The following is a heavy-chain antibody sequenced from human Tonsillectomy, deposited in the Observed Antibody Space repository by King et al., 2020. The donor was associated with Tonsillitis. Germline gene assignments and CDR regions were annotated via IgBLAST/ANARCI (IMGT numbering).Heavy chain of an antibody. D-gene: IGHD1-26*01. CDR3: AKVISVRYSGSYLGHYYFDY. CDR1: GYTFTGYY. CDR2: NNPNSGGT. V-gene: IGHV1-2*02. J-gene: IGHJ4*02. Sequence: VQLVESGAEVKKPGASVKVSCKASGYTFTGYYMHWVRQAPGQGLEWMGWNNPNSGGTNYAQKFQGRVTLTRDTSISTAYMELSRLRSDDTAMYYCAKVISVRYSGSYLGHYYFDYWGQGTLVTVSS.